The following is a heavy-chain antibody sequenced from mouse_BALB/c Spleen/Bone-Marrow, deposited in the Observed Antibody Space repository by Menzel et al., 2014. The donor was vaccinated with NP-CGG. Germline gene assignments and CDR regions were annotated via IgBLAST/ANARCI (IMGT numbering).Heavy chain of an antibody. J-gene: IGHJ4*01. D-gene: IGHD2-14*01. CDR2: IWGDGST. Sequence: VKLVESGPGLVAPSQRLSIPCTVSGFSLTGYGLNWVRQPPGKGLEWLGMIWGDGSTDYNSALKSRLSISKDNSKSQVFLKMNSLQTDDTARYYCARDRYDGAMDYWGQGTSVTVSS. CDR3: ARDRYDGAMDY. V-gene: IGHV2-6-7*01. CDR1: GFSLTGYG.